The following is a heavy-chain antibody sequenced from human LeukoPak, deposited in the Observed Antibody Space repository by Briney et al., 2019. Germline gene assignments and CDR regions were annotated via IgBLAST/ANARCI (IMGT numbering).Heavy chain of an antibody. D-gene: IGHD2/OR15-2a*01. CDR1: GDSVSRNGFY. Sequence: PETLSLTCAVSGDSVSRNGFYWGWVRQSPGMGLEWVGSISYAGSTYYNPSLRSRITLSLAASKNQFSLRLTSVTAADTGIYYCARLLMTNIVLFWGRGTPVAVSS. CDR3: ARLLMTNIVLF. V-gene: IGHV4-39*01. J-gene: IGHJ4*02. CDR2: ISYAGST.